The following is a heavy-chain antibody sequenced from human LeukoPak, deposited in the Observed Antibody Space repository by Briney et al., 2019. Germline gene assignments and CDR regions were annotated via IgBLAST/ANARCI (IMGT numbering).Heavy chain of an antibody. CDR2: IIPIFGTA. D-gene: IGHD2-15*01. V-gene: IGHV1-69*01. CDR1: GGTFSSYA. J-gene: IGHJ5*02. CDR3: ARDFVDGYCSGGSCHNWFDP. Sequence: SVKVSCKASGGTFSSYAIGWVRQAPGQGLEWMGGIIPIFGTANYAQKFQGRVTITADESTSTAYMELSSLRSEDTAVYYCARDFVDGYCSGGSCHNWFDPWGQETLVTVSS.